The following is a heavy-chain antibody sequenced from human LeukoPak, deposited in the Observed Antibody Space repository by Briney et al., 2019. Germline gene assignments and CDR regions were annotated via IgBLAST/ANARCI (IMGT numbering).Heavy chain of an antibody. Sequence: SSETLSLTCTVSGGSITSYYWSWIRQPPGKGLEWIGYIYYSGSTNYNPSLKSRVTISVDTSKNQFSLKLSSVTAADTAVYYCARLTGIAAAGDYWGQGTLVTVSS. D-gene: IGHD6-13*01. CDR2: IYYSGST. CDR3: ARLTGIAAAGDY. J-gene: IGHJ4*02. CDR1: GGSITSYY. V-gene: IGHV4-59*08.